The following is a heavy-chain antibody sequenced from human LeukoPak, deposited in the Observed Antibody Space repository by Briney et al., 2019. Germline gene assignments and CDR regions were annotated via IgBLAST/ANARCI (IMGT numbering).Heavy chain of an antibody. CDR3: AMRNCGGDCYSTDAFDI. CDR1: GYTFTGYY. CDR2: INPNSGGT. D-gene: IGHD2-21*02. Sequence: ASVKVSCKASGYTFTGYYMHWVRQAPGQGLEWMGWINPNSGGTNYAQKFQGWVTMTRDTSISTAYMELSRLRSEDTAVYYCAMRNCGGDCYSTDAFDIWGQGTMVTVSS. J-gene: IGHJ3*02. V-gene: IGHV1-2*04.